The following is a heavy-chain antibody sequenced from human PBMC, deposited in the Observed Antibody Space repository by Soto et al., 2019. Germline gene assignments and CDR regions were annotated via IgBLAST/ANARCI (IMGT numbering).Heavy chain of an antibody. CDR2: IYYSGST. CDR3: ASRPGYSGYDYFDY. D-gene: IGHD5-12*01. Sequence: SETLSLTCTVSGGSISSYYWSWIRQPPGKGLEWIGYIYYSGSTNYNPSLKSRVTISVDTSKNQFSLKLSSVTAADTAVYYCASRPGYSGYDYFDYWGQGTLVTVSS. CDR1: GGSISSYY. J-gene: IGHJ4*02. V-gene: IGHV4-59*08.